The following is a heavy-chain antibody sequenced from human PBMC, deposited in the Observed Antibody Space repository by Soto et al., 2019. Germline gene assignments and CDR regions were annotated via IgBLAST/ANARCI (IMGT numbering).Heavy chain of an antibody. D-gene: IGHD5-12*01. J-gene: IGHJ6*02. CDR3: AKLGSSVYDYTYYYGLDV. V-gene: IGHV3-30*18. CDR2: IAHDGSRE. CDR1: GFTFSTYG. Sequence: QVQMVESGGGVVQPGRSLRLSCAASGFTFSTYGIHWVRQAPGKGLQWVAVIAHDGSREYYADSVKGRFAISRDNSKNTLYLQMNSLRAEDTAVYYCAKLGSSVYDYTYYYGLDVWGQGTTVTVSS.